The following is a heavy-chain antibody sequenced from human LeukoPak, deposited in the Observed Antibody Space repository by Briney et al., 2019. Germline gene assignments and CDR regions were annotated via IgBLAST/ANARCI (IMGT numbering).Heavy chain of an antibody. CDR2: IFYSGST. J-gene: IGHJ5*02. CDR3: ARHGDIVGATTYHWFDP. V-gene: IGHV4-38-2*02. CDR1: GYSISNDYY. Sequence: SETLSLTCTVSGYSISNDYYWGWIRQPPGKGLEWIGNIFYSGSTYYGPSLKSRLTISLDTSRNQFSLKLNSVTAADTAVYYCARHGDIVGATTYHWFDPWGQGTLVTVSS. D-gene: IGHD1-26*01.